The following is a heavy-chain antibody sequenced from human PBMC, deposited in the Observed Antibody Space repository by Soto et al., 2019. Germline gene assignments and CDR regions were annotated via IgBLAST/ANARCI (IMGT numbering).Heavy chain of an antibody. Sequence: VSVKVVCRASGYTFTSYGISWVRQAPAQGFGWMGWNSAYNDNTNYAQQLKGRVTMTTDTSTSTAYMELRSLRSDYTAVYYCARAGGKYYGSGSYLYYYYGMDVWGQGTTVTVSS. CDR2: NSAYNDNT. J-gene: IGHJ6*02. CDR1: GYTFTSYG. CDR3: ARAGGKYYGSGSYLYYYYGMDV. V-gene: IGHV1-18*01. D-gene: IGHD3-10*01.